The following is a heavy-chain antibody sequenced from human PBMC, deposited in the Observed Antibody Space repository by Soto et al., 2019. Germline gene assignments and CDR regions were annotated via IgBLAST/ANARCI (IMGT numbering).Heavy chain of an antibody. V-gene: IGHV1-18*01. CDR3: ARVPPRIGLAAFIFDS. D-gene: IGHD3-10*01. CDR2: ISAYNGDT. Sequence: QVRLVQSGTEVKKPGASVKVSCRTSGYPFRNYGVSWVRQAPGQGLEWMGWISAYNGDTTHTQKFQDRVFLTTDPSTNTAYLDLRSLSSDATAVYYCARVPPRIGLAAFIFDSCGQGTLVTVSS. J-gene: IGHJ4*02. CDR1: GYPFRNYG.